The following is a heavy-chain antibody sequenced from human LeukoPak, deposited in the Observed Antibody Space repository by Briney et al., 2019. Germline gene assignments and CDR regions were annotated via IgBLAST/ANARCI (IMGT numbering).Heavy chain of an antibody. V-gene: IGHV1-69*05. CDR1: GGTFSSYA. D-gene: IGHD5-24*01. Sequence: SVKVSCKASGGTFSSYAISWVRQAPGQGLEWMGGIIPIFGTANYAQKFQGRVTITTDESTSTAYMELSSLRSEDTAVYYCARVRWLQNDAYFDYWGQGTLVAVSS. J-gene: IGHJ4*02. CDR2: IIPIFGTA. CDR3: ARVRWLQNDAYFDY.